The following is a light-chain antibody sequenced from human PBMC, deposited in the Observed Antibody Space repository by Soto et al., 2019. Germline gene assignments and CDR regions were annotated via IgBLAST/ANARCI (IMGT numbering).Light chain of an antibody. CDR1: QSISGY. CDR2: DAS. J-gene: IGKJ5*01. Sequence: DIQVTQSPSSLSSSVGYRVTISCLSSQSISGYLNWYQQKPGKAPNLLIFDASSLQSGVPSRFSGRGSGAEYTLTISSLQPEDFATYFCQHSYSNFPITFGQGTRLEI. V-gene: IGKV1-39*01. CDR3: QHSYSNFPIT.